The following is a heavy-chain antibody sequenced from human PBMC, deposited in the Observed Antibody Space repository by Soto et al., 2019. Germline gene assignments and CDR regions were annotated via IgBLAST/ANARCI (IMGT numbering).Heavy chain of an antibody. Sequence: QVQLVESGGGVVQPGRSLSLACAASGFTFSSYAMHWVRQAPGKGLEWVAVISYDGSNKYYADSVKGRFTISRDNSKNTLYLQMNSLRAEDTAGYYCARGSSSWYAPNWFDPWGQGTLVTVSS. CDR1: GFTFSSYA. D-gene: IGHD6-13*01. J-gene: IGHJ5*02. CDR3: ARGSSSWYAPNWFDP. CDR2: ISYDGSNK. V-gene: IGHV3-30-3*01.